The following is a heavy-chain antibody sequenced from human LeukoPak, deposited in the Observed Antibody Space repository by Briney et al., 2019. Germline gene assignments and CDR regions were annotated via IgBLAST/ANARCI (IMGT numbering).Heavy chain of an antibody. Sequence: SETLSLTCTVSGYSISSGYYWGWIRQPPGQGLAWIGSIYYSGSTYYNPSIKSRVTISVDTSKNQFSLKLSSVPAADTAVYYCARQWGGEWRLRSFDYYYYYMDVWGKGTTVTISS. CDR2: IYYSGST. CDR1: GYSISSGYY. V-gene: IGHV4-38-2*02. J-gene: IGHJ6*03. D-gene: IGHD6-25*01. CDR3: ARQWGGEWRLRSFDYYYYYMDV.